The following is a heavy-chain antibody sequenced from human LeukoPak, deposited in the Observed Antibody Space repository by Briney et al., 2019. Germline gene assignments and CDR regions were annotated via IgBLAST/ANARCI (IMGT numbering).Heavy chain of an antibody. CDR1: GGSISSSSYY. CDR2: IYYSGST. D-gene: IGHD1-1*01. CDR3: ARVGGLSGWNDGDYYYMDV. V-gene: IGHV4-39*01. J-gene: IGHJ6*03. Sequence: PSETLSLTCTVSGGSISSSSYYWGWIRQPPGKGLDWIGSIYYSGSTYYNPSLKSRVTISVDTSKNQFSLKLSSVTAADTAVYYCARVGGLSGWNDGDYYYMDVWGKGTTVTISS.